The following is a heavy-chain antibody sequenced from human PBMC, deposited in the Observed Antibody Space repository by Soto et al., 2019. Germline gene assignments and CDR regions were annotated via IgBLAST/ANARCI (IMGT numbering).Heavy chain of an antibody. V-gene: IGHV3-30-3*01. Sequence: PGGSLRLSCAASGFTFSSYAMHWVRQAPGKGLEWVAVISYDGSNKYYADSVKGRFTISRDNSKNTLYLQMNSLRAEDTAVYYCARDGRGPDVWGQETTVNVSS. J-gene: IGHJ6*02. CDR2: ISYDGSNK. CDR3: ARDGRGPDV. D-gene: IGHD1-26*01. CDR1: GFTFSSYA.